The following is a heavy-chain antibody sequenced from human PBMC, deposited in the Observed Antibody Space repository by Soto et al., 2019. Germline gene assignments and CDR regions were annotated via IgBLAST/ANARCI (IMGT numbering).Heavy chain of an antibody. CDR1: GRTFRSFINYP. CDR3: ARRDTSGFLRYFDN. Sequence: ASGKVWCKSSGRTFRSFINYPINSVRQAPGQGLEWMGGIVPNVGTVNYAQKFRGKVTITADKSTGTAYMELSSLRSEDTALYYCARRDTSGFLRYFDNWGQGTQVTVSS. D-gene: IGHD3-3*01. CDR2: IVPNVGTV. V-gene: IGHV1-69*06. J-gene: IGHJ4*02.